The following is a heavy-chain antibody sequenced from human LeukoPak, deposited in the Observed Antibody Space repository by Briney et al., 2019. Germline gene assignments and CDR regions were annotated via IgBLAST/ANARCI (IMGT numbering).Heavy chain of an antibody. V-gene: IGHV3-9*01. CDR2: ISWNSGSI. Sequence: PGGSLRLSCAASGFTFDDYAMHWVRQAPGKGLEWVSGISWNSGSIGYADSVKGRFTISRDNAKNSLYLQMNSLRAEDTALYYCAKGLSEWLLSGFDYWGQGTLVTVSS. CDR1: GFTFDDYA. CDR3: AKGLSEWLLSGFDY. J-gene: IGHJ4*02. D-gene: IGHD3-3*01.